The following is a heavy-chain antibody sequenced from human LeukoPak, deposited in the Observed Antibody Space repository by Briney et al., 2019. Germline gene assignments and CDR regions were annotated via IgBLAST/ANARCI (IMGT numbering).Heavy chain of an antibody. J-gene: IGHJ4*02. D-gene: IGHD1-26*01. V-gene: IGHV3-43*02. CDR3: AKDSGSYFDY. CDR1: GFTFDDYA. Sequence: GGALILSCSASGFTFDDYAMHWVRQAPGKGLEWASLISGDGGSTYYADSVKGRFTISRDNSKNSLYLQMNSLRTEDTALYYCAKDSGSYFDYWGQGTLVTVSS. CDR2: ISGDGGST.